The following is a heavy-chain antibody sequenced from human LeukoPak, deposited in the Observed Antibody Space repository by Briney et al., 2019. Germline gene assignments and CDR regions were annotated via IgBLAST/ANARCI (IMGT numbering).Heavy chain of an antibody. Sequence: GGSLRLSCTASGFTFGDYAMSWVRQAPGKGLEWVGFIRSKAYGGTTEYAASVKGRFTISRDDSKSIAYLQMNSLKTEDTAVYYCTRGDIVVVPAAIQGAFDIWGQGTMVTVSS. J-gene: IGHJ3*02. CDR2: IRSKAYGGTT. CDR3: TRGDIVVVPAAIQGAFDI. D-gene: IGHD2-2*01. CDR1: GFTFGDYA. V-gene: IGHV3-49*04.